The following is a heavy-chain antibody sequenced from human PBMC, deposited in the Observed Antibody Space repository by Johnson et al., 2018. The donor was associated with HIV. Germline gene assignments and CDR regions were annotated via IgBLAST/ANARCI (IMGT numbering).Heavy chain of an antibody. CDR3: AKDAGWSIVGATDGRDAFDI. D-gene: IGHD1-26*01. Sequence: VQLVESGGGVVQPGRSLRLSCAASGFTFDDYAMHWVRQAPGKGLEWVSGISWNSGSIAYADSVKGRFPVSSDNSKNTVYLQMNNLGAEATAVYYCAKDAGWSIVGATDGRDAFDIWGQGAMVTVSS. J-gene: IGHJ3*02. CDR2: ISWNSGSI. V-gene: IGHV3-9*01. CDR1: GFTFDDYA.